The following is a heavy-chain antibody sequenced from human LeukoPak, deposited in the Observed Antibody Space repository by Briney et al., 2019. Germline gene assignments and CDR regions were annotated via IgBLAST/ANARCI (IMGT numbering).Heavy chain of an antibody. D-gene: IGHD3-10*01. CDR1: GVSISSGSYY. J-gene: IGHJ6*03. CDR3: ARVRTGVTPYYYYYYYMDV. CDR2: IDYSGST. V-gene: IGHV4-61*10. Sequence: SETLSLTCTVSGVSISSGSYYWSWIRQPAGKGLEWIGYIDYSGSTNYNPSLKSRVTISVDTSKNQFSLKLSSVTAADTAVYYCARVRTGVTPYYYYYYYMDVWGKGTTVTISS.